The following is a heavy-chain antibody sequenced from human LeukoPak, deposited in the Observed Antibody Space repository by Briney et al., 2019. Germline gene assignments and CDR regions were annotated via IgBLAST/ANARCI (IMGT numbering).Heavy chain of an antibody. CDR2: ISRLSSYI. V-gene: IGHV3-21*06. J-gene: IGHJ4*02. CDR1: GFMFNNYS. D-gene: IGHD6-19*01. Sequence: GGSLRLSCAASGFMFNNYSMNWVRQAPGKGLEWVSSISRLSSYINYADSVKGRFTISRDNAKNSLELHLSRLRPEDTALYYCVRRPYRSGFDFWGQGTLVTVSS. CDR3: VRRPYRSGFDF.